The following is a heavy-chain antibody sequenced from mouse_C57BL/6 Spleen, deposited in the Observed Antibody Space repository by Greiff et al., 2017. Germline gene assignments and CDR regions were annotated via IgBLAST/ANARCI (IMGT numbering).Heavy chain of an antibody. CDR1: GFTFSSYA. CDR2: ISSGGDYI. V-gene: IGHV5-9-1*02. CDR3: TREGGYYGSSYPFAY. J-gene: IGHJ3*01. Sequence: EVKLMESGEGLVKPGGSLKLSCAASGFTFSSYAMSWVRQTPEKRLEWVAYISSGGDYIYYADTVKGRFTISRDNARNTLYLQMSSLKSEDTAMYYCTREGGYYGSSYPFAYWGQGTLVTVSA. D-gene: IGHD1-1*01.